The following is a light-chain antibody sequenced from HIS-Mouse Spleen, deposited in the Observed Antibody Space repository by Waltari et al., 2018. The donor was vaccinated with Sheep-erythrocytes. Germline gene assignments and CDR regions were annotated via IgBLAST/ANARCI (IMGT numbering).Light chain of an antibody. V-gene: IGLV2-11*01. CDR1: SSAVGGYNY. J-gene: IGLJ1*01. CDR2: DVS. CDR3: CSYAGSYNHV. Sequence: QSALTQPRSVSGSPGQSVTISCTGTSSAVGGYNYVSWYHQHPGKDPKLMIYDVSKRPSGVPDRFSGSKSGNTASLTISGLQAEDEADYYCCSYAGSYNHVFATGTKVTVL.